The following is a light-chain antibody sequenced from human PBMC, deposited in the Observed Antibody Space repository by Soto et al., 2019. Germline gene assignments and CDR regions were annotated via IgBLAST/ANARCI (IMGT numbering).Light chain of an antibody. J-gene: IGLJ3*02. CDR1: YSNIGAGYD. Sequence: QLVLTQPPSVSGAPGQGVTISCAGTYSNIGAGYDVHWYQQIPGTAPKLLIHRNTLRSSGVPDRFSGSKSGTSASLAITGLQAEDEADYYCQSYDHTLSRSLFGGGTKLTVL. CDR2: RNT. CDR3: QSYDHTLSRSL. V-gene: IGLV1-40*01.